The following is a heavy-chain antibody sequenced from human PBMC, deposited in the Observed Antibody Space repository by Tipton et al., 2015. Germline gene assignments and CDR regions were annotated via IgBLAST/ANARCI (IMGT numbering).Heavy chain of an antibody. J-gene: IGHJ6*02. CDR1: AYSISTDYY. D-gene: IGHD5-24*01. V-gene: IGHV4-38-2*02. Sequence: TLSLTCAVSAYSISTDYYWGWIRQPPGKGLEWIGTISHSGSTYYNPSLKSRVTISLDTSKNQFSLTLNSVTAADTAVYYCARDLEHGMDVWGQGTTVTVSS. CDR2: ISHSGST. CDR3: ARDLEHGMDV.